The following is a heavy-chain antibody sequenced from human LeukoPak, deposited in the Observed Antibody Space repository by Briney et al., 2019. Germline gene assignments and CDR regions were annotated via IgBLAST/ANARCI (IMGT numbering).Heavy chain of an antibody. J-gene: IGHJ3*02. V-gene: IGHV1-2*02. CDR3: VKSRRGLAFDT. D-gene: IGHD2-2*01. CDR1: GYTFTGYY. CDR2: INPNSGGT. Sequence: ASVEVSCKASGYTFTGYYMHWVGQAPGQGIEWMGWINPNSGGTNYAKKFQGRVTMTRDTSISTAYMERSRLRSDDTAVYYCVKSRRGLAFDTWGQGTMVTVSS.